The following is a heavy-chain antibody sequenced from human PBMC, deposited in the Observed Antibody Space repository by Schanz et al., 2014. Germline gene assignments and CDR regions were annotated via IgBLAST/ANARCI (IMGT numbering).Heavy chain of an antibody. CDR1: GFIFNDYY. CDR2: ISSSGGHI. D-gene: IGHD7-27*01. V-gene: IGHV3-11*01. CDR3: ARENLNWEAFDI. Sequence: VQLVESGGGLVQPGGSLRLSCAASGFIFNDYYMNWVRQAPGKGLEWVSSISSSGGHIYYADSVKGRFTISRDNAKNSLYLEMTSLRGEDTAVYYCARENLNWEAFDIWGQGTVVTVSS. J-gene: IGHJ3*02.